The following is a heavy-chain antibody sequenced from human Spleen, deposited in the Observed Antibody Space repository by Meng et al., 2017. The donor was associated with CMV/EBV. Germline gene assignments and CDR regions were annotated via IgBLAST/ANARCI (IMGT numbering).Heavy chain of an antibody. CDR3: ARDQEEIVLMEASPFDP. J-gene: IGHJ5*02. V-gene: IGHV1-46*01. CDR1: VYTFTSYD. Sequence: VQLVQSGAEVKKPGASVKVSCKASVYTFTSYDMHWVRQAPGQGLEWMGIINPSGGSTSYAQKFQGRVTMTRDTSTSTVYMELSSLRSEDTAVYYCARDQEEIVLMEASPFDPWGQGTLVTVSS. CDR2: INPSGGST. D-gene: IGHD2-8*01.